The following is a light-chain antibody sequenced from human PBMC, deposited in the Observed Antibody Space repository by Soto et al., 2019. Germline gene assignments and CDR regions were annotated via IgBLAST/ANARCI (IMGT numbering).Light chain of an antibody. CDR1: SSDVGIYNY. CDR3: SSYTGSTNYV. Sequence: QSVLTQPASVSGSPGQSITISCTGTSSDVGIYNYVFWYQQHPGKAPKLMIYQVTNRPSGVSNRFSGSKSGNTASLTISGLQAEDEADYYCSSYTGSTNYVFGTGTKVTVL. CDR2: QVT. V-gene: IGLV2-14*01. J-gene: IGLJ1*01.